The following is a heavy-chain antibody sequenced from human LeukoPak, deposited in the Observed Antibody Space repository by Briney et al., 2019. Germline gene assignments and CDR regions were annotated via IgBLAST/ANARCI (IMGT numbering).Heavy chain of an antibody. CDR2: IKPDGSGK. D-gene: IGHD2/OR15-2a*01. Sequence: GGSLRLSCAASGFAFSSYWMTWVRQAPGKGLEWVANIKPDGSGKNYVDSVKGRFTIPRDNAKNSLYLQMRGLRVEDTAVYYCSSQPAVLDLDCWGQGALVTVSS. J-gene: IGHJ4*02. CDR1: GFAFSSYW. V-gene: IGHV3-7*01. CDR3: SSQPAVLDLDC.